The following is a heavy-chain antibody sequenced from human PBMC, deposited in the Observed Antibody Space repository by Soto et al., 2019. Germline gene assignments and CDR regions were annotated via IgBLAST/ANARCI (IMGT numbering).Heavy chain of an antibody. CDR3: ARDPVFYGADEHFDY. CDR2: IIPIFGTA. CDR1: GGTFSSYA. V-gene: IGHV1-69*01. Sequence: QVQLVQSGAEAKKPGSSVKVSCKASGGTFSSYAISWVRQAPGQGLEWMGGIIPIFGTANYAQKFQGRVTITADESTSTAYMELSSLRSEDTAVYYCARDPVFYGADEHFDYWGQGTLVTVSS. D-gene: IGHD4-17*01. J-gene: IGHJ4*02.